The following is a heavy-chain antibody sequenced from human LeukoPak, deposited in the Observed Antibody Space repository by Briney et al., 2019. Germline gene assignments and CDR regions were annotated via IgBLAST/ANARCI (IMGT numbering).Heavy chain of an antibody. V-gene: IGHV4-59*01. Sequence: SETLSLTCTVSGGSISSYYWSWIRQPPGKGLEWIGYIYYSGSTNYNPSLKSQVTISVDTSKNQFSLKLSSVTAADTAVYYCARDRRYDILTGPRFDYWGQGTLVTVSS. J-gene: IGHJ4*02. CDR1: GGSISSYY. CDR3: ARDRRYDILTGPRFDY. D-gene: IGHD3-9*01. CDR2: IYYSGST.